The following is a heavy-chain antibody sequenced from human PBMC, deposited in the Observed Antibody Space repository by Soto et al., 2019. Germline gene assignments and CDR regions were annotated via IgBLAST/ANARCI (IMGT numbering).Heavy chain of an antibody. CDR1: GGSISSYY. J-gene: IGHJ4*02. D-gene: IGHD3-10*01. V-gene: IGHV4-4*07. CDR3: ARDRGYGSGSYYNPYYFDY. CDR2: IYTSGST. Sequence: QVQLQESGPGLVKPSETLSLTCTVSGGSISSYYWSWIRQPAGKGLEWIGRIYTSGSTNYNPSLNSRVTMSVDTSKNQFSLKLSSVTAADTAVYYCARDRGYGSGSYYNPYYFDYWGQGTLVTVSS.